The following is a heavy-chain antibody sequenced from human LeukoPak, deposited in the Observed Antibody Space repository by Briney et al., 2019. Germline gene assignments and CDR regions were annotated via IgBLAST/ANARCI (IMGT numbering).Heavy chain of an antibody. CDR1: GGSFSGYY. J-gene: IGHJ6*02. D-gene: IGHD5-18*01. V-gene: IGHV4-34*01. Sequence: SETLSLTCAVYGGSFSGYYWSWIRQPPGKGLEWIGEINHSGSTNYNPSLKSRVTISVDTSKNQFSLKLSSVTAADTAVYYCARAPLGYGYYGMGVWGQGTTVTVSS. CDR2: INHSGST. CDR3: ARAPLGYGYYGMGV.